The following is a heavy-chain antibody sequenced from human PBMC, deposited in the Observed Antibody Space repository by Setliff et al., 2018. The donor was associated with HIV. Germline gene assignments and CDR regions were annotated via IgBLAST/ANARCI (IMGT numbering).Heavy chain of an antibody. CDR1: GFTFTDYY. Sequence: GESLKISCKASGFTFTDYYMSWIRQAPGKGLAWGSYISSSGSTIYYADSVKGRFTIPRDNAKNSLYLQMNSLRAEDTAVYYCARAMAADFWSAYYGSKGGPAFDPWGQGTLVTVSS. CDR2: ISSSGSTI. CDR3: ARAMAADFWSAYYGSKGGPAFDP. V-gene: IGHV3-11*04. J-gene: IGHJ5*02. D-gene: IGHD3-3*01.